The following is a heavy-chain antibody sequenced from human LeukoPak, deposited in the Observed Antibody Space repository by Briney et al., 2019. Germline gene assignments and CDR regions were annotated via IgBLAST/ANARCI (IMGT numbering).Heavy chain of an antibody. CDR1: GGSISSYY. CDR3: ARDSAGYSYGEYYYYYYMDV. J-gene: IGHJ6*03. D-gene: IGHD5-18*01. V-gene: IGHV4-59*01. CDR2: IYYSGST. Sequence: SETLSLTCTVSGGSISSYYWSWIRQPPGKGLEWIGYIYYSGSTNYNPSLKSRVTISVDTSKNQFSLKLSSVTAADTAVYYCARDSAGYSYGEYYYYYYMDVWGKGTTFTVSS.